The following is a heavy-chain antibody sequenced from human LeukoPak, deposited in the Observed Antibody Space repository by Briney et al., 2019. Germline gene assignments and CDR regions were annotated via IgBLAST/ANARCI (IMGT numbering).Heavy chain of an antibody. CDR2: IYYSGST. CDR1: GGSISSYY. V-gene: IGHV4-59*01. J-gene: IGHJ6*03. Sequence: SETLSLTCTVSGGSISSYYWSWIRQPPGKGLEWIGYIYYSGSTNYNPSLKSRVTISVDTSKNQFSLKLSSVTAADTAVYYCARERGADILTGYYFDYYYYMDVWGKGTTVTVSS. D-gene: IGHD3-9*01. CDR3: ARERGADILTGYYFDYYYYMDV.